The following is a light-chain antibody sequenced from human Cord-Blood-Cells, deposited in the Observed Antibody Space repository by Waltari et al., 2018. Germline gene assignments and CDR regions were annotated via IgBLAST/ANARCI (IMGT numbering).Light chain of an antibody. CDR2: AGS. CDR3: QQSYSTPYT. J-gene: IGKJ2*01. Sequence: DIQMTQSPSSLSASVGDRVTITCRASQSISSYLHWYQQKPGKAPKPLIYAGSSLQSGVPSRFSGSGSGTDFTLTISSLQPEDFATYDCQQSYSTPYTFGQGTKLEIK. V-gene: IGKV1-39*01. CDR1: QSISSY.